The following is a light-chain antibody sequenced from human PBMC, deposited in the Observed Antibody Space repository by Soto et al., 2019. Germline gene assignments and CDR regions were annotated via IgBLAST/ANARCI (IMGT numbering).Light chain of an antibody. CDR3: QQYNNWPPIT. CDR2: GAS. Sequence: EIVMTQSPVTLSVSPGERATLSCRASQSVGSNLAWYQQKPGQAPRLLISGASTGATGVPATFSGSGSGTEFTLTINSLQSEDFAVYYCQQYNNWPPITFGQGTRLEIK. V-gene: IGKV3-15*01. CDR1: QSVGSN. J-gene: IGKJ5*01.